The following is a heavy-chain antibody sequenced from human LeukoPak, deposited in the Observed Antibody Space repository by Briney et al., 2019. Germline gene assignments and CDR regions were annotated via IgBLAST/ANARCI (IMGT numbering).Heavy chain of an antibody. CDR1: GFTFSSYW. J-gene: IGHJ4*02. V-gene: IGHV3-7*03. CDR3: ARGNGYDWRSFDC. D-gene: IGHD5-12*01. CDR2: INHNGNVN. Sequence: GGSLRLSCAASGFTFSSYWMNWARQAPGKGLEWVASINHNGNVNYYVDSVKGRFTISRDNAKNSLYLQMSNLRAEDTAVYFCARGNGYDWRSFDCWGQGTLVTVSS.